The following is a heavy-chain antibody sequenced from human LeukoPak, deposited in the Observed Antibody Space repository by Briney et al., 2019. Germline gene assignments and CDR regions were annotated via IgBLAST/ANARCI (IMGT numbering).Heavy chain of an antibody. V-gene: IGHV4-61*01. Sequence: SETLSLTCTVSGGSVSSCIYNWIWIRPPPGQGLVWIVYIYYSGSTNYNPSLKSLVTISVDTTKNQFSLKLSSVTAAYTAVYYCARGSIALYYCDYWGQGTLVTVSS. CDR2: IYYSGST. CDR1: GGSVSSCIYN. J-gene: IGHJ4*02. D-gene: IGHD6-6*01. CDR3: ARGSIALYYCDY.